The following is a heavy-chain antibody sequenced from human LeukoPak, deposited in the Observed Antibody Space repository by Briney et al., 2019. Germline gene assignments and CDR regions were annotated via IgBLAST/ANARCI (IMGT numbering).Heavy chain of an antibody. Sequence: GRSLRLSCAASGFTFSSYGMHWVRQAPGKGLEWVAVIWYDGSNKYNADSVKGRFTISRDNSKNTLYLQMNSLRAEDTAVYYCARGEGYCSGGSCYSHYYYYGMDVWGQGTTVTVSS. CDR2: IWYDGSNK. CDR1: GFTFSSYG. J-gene: IGHJ6*02. D-gene: IGHD2-15*01. CDR3: ARGEGYCSGGSCYSHYYYYGMDV. V-gene: IGHV3-33*01.